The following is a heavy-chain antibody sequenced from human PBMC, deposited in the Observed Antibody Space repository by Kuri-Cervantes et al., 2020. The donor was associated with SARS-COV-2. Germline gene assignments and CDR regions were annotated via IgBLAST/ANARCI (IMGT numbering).Heavy chain of an antibody. Sequence: GGSLRLSCAASGFTFSSYSMNWVRQAPGKGLEWVSSISSSSSYIYYADSVKGRFTISRDNSKNTLYLEMNSLTAEDTAVYYCAKDSNHRYNYGYNFDSWGRGTLVTVSS. CDR2: ISSSSSYI. J-gene: IGHJ4*02. CDR1: GFTFSSYS. CDR3: AKDSNHRYNYGYNFDS. V-gene: IGHV3-21*01. D-gene: IGHD5-18*01.